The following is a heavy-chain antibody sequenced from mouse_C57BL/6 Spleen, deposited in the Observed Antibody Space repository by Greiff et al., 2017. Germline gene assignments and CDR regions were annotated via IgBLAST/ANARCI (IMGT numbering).Heavy chain of an antibody. D-gene: IGHD4-1*01. CDR2: IRLKSDNYAT. V-gene: IGHV6-3*01. J-gene: IGHJ3*01. Sequence: EVKVEESGGGLVQPGGSMKLSCVASGFTFSNYWMNWVRQSPEKGLEWVAQIRLKSDNYATHYAESVKGRFTISRDDSKSSVYLQMNNLRAEDTGIYYCTVTGPWFAYWGQGTLVTVSA. CDR3: TVTGPWFAY. CDR1: GFTFSNYW.